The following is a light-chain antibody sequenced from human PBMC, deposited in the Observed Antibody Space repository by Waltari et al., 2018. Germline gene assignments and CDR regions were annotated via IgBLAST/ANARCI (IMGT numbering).Light chain of an antibody. J-gene: IGLJ2*01. CDR1: HFGTKS. Sequence: SYGLTQPPSVSVAPGTTANISCEAHHFGTKSFHWYQQKPGQAPVLVIFDGTDRPSGIPERFSGSDPGTTATLTISGVEAGDGADYYCQISDNSDDRPGVIFGGGTKLTVL. CDR3: QISDNSDDRPGVI. CDR2: DGT. V-gene: IGLV3-21*04.